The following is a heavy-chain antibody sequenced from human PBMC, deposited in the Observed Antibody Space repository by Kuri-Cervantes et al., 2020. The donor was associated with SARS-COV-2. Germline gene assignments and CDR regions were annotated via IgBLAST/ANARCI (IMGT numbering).Heavy chain of an antibody. J-gene: IGHJ5*02. CDR3: ARQMMSSITIFGVVITRNWFDP. CDR1: GGSISSSSYY. Sequence: SETLSLTCTVSGGSISSSSYYWGWIRQPPGKGLEWIGSIYYSGSTYYNPSLKSRVTISVDTSKNQFSRKLSSVTAADTAVYYCARQMMSSITIFGVVITRNWFDPWGQGTLVTVSS. V-gene: IGHV4-39*01. D-gene: IGHD3-3*01. CDR2: IYYSGST.